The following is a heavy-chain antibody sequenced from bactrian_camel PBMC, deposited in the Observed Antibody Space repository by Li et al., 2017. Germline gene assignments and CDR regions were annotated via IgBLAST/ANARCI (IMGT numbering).Heavy chain of an antibody. V-gene: IGHV3S1*01. CDR2: INEGGETT. J-gene: IGHJ6*01. D-gene: IGHD3*01. Sequence: HVQLVESGGGLVQPGGSLRLSCAASGFSYSNNWMYWVRQAPGKGLEWVSHINEGGETTFYADSVKGRFVSSRDNAKNTVYLHMYSLKPEDTAVYYCARGEPASFGYWGQGTQVTVS. CDR1: GFSYSNNW. CDR3: ARGEPASFGY.